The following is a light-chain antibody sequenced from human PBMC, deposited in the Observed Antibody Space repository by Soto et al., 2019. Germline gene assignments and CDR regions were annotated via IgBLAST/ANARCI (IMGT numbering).Light chain of an antibody. CDR1: VSDIGNYNY. J-gene: IGLJ1*01. CDR2: EVS. Sequence: QSVLTQPASVSGSPGQSITISCTGSVSDIGNYNYVSWYQQEPGKPPKLIIFEVSERPSGVPDRFSGSKSGNTASLTVSGLQAEDEADYYCTSYAGSNYVFGTGTKVNVL. CDR3: TSYAGSNYV. V-gene: IGLV2-8*01.